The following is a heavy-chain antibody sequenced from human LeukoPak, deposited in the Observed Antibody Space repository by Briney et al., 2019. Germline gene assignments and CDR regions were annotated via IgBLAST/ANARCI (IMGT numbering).Heavy chain of an antibody. CDR2: INHSGST. D-gene: IGHD3-22*01. CDR1: GGSISSSSYY. J-gene: IGHJ4*02. CDR3: ARGYYYDSSGSRALGY. V-gene: IGHV4-39*07. Sequence: SETLSLTCTVSGGSISSSSYYWGWIRQPPGKGLEWIGEINHSGSTNYNPSLKSRVTISVDTSKNQFSLKLSSVTAADTAVYYCARGYYYDSSGSRALGYWGQGTLVTVSS.